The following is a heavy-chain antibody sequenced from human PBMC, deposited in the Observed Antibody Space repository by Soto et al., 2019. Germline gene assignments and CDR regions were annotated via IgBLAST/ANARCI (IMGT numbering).Heavy chain of an antibody. J-gene: IGHJ4*02. Sequence: SETLSLTCAVSGGSFSACYWTWIRQPPGTGLEWIGEINHSGSTNYNPSLKSRVTISVDTSKNQFSLKLTSVTAADTAVYYCARDKITGLFDYWGQGTLVT. CDR3: ARDKITGLFDY. CDR1: GGSFSACY. V-gene: IGHV4-34*01. D-gene: IGHD2-8*02. CDR2: INHSGST.